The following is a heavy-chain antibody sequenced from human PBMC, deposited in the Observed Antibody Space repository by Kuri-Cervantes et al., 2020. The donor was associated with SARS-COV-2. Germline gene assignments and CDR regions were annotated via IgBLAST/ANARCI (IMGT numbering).Heavy chain of an antibody. D-gene: IGHD6-13*01. Sequence: LSLTCAASGFTFSSYAMHWVRQAPGKGLEWVAVISYDGSNKYYADSVKGRFTISRDNSKNTLYLQMNSLRAEDTAVYYCARDSSSWFYYYYGMDVWGQGTTVAVSS. V-gene: IGHV3-30*01. CDR2: ISYDGSNK. CDR3: ARDSSSWFYYYYGMDV. CDR1: GFTFSSYA. J-gene: IGHJ6*02.